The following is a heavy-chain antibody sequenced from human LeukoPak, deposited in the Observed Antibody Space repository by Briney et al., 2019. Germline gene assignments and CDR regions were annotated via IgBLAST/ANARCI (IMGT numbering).Heavy chain of an antibody. V-gene: IGHV3-30*02. CDR1: GFTFSNYG. Sequence: GGSLRLSCAASGFTFSNYGMHWVRQAPGKGLEWVAFIRYDGSNKYYADSVKGRFTISRDSSKNTLFLQMNSLRAEDTAVYYCAKEFNRIVGGYFDYWGQGTLVTVSS. CDR2: IRYDGSNK. J-gene: IGHJ4*02. D-gene: IGHD3-10*01. CDR3: AKEFNRIVGGYFDY.